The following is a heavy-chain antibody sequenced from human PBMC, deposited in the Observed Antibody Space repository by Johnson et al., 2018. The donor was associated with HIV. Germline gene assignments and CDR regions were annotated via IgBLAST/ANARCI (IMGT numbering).Heavy chain of an antibody. CDR3: ARDVASSSWSEAAFDI. CDR2: ISYDGGDT. V-gene: IGHV3-30-3*01. CDR1: VFTFSSYA. Sequence: QVQLVAAGGGAVLPGGTLRLSCAVSVFTFSSYAMHWVRQAPGKGLEWLAIISYDGGDTWYADSVKGRLTVSRDNSKDTLYLQMNSLRAEDTALYYCARDVASSSWSEAAFDIWGQGTMVTVSS. J-gene: IGHJ3*02. D-gene: IGHD6-13*01.